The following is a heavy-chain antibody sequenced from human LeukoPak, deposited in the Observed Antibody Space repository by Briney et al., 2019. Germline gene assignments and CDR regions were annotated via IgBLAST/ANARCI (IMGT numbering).Heavy chain of an antibody. CDR3: ARVLIVHYGSGSSDY. CDR2: ISSSSSYI. V-gene: IGHV3-21*01. D-gene: IGHD3-10*01. J-gene: IGHJ4*02. Sequence: MSGGSLRLSCAASGFTFSSYWMYWVRQAPGKGLEWVSSISSSSSYIYYADSVKGRFTISRDNAKNSLYLQMNSLRAEDTAVYYCARVLIVHYGSGSSDYWGQGTLVTVSS. CDR1: GFTFSSYW.